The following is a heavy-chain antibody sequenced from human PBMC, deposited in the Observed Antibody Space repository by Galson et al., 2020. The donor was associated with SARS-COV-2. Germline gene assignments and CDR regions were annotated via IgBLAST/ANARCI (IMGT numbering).Heavy chain of an antibody. V-gene: IGHV4-4*07. CDR2: IYTSGST. D-gene: IGHD1-26*01. Sequence: ETSETLSLTCTVSGGSISSYYWSWIRQPAGKGLEWIGRIYTSGSTNYNPSLKSRVTMSVDTSKNQFSLKLSSVTAADTAVYYCAREIVGASRGAFDIWGQGTMVTVSS. J-gene: IGHJ3*02. CDR1: GGSISSYY. CDR3: AREIVGASRGAFDI.